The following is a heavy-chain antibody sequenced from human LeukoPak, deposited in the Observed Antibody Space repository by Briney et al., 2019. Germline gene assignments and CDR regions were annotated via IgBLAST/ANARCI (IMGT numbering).Heavy chain of an antibody. CDR1: GFTFSSYA. D-gene: IGHD3-10*01. V-gene: IGHV3-66*01. J-gene: IGHJ6*02. Sequence: PGGSLRLSCAASGFTFSSYAMSWVRQAPGKGLEWVSVIYSGGSTYYADSVKGRFTISRDNSKNTLYLQMNSLRAEDTAVYYCARSGSTYYYGMDVWGQGTTVTVSS. CDR2: IYSGGST. CDR3: ARSGSTYYYGMDV.